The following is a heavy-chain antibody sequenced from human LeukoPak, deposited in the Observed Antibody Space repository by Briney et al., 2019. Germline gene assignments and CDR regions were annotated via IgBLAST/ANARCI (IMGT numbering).Heavy chain of an antibody. D-gene: IGHD3-3*01. CDR1: GYSISSGYY. J-gene: IGHJ4*02. CDR2: IYHSGST. Sequence: PSETLSLTCTVSGYSISSGYYWGWIRQPPGKGLEWIGSIYHSGSTYYNPSLKSRVTISVDTSKNQFSLKLSSVTAADTAVYYCARGPRYYDFWSGYLRPFDYWGQGTLVTVSS. V-gene: IGHV4-38-2*02. CDR3: ARGPRYYDFWSGYLRPFDY.